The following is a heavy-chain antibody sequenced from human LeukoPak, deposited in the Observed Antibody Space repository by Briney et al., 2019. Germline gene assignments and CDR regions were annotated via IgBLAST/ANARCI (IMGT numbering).Heavy chain of an antibody. CDR2: ISSSSTI. CDR1: GFTFSSYS. J-gene: IGHJ4*02. V-gene: IGHV3-48*02. D-gene: IGHD3-22*01. Sequence: GGSLRLSCAASGFTFSSYSMNWVRQAPGKGLEWVSYISSSSTIYYADSVKGRFTISRDNAKNSLYLQMNSLRDEDTAVYYCAREWSYDSSGYWEFDYWGQGTLVTVSS. CDR3: AREWSYDSSGYWEFDY.